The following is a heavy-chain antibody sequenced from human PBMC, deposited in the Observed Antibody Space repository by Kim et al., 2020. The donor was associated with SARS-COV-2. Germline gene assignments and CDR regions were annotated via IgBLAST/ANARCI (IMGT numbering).Heavy chain of an antibody. J-gene: IGHJ4*02. V-gene: IGHV3-30*15. CDR3: ARDRYGCSSSLFDY. Sequence: ADSVKGRSTISRDNDNNALYLQMSSRRAEDTAVYYCARDRYGCSSSLFDYWGQGTLVPVS. D-gene: IGHD1-20*01.